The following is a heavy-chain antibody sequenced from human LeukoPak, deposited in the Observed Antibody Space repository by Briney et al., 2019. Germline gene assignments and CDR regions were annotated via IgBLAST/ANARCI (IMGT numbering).Heavy chain of an antibody. CDR2: IYYSGST. J-gene: IGHJ3*02. CDR1: GGSISSGDYY. D-gene: IGHD2-2*01. Sequence: PSETLSLTCTVSGGSISSGDYYWSWIRQPPGKGLEWIGYIYYSGSTYYNPSLKSRVTISVDTSKNQFSLKLSSVTAADTAVYYCARGGYCSSTSCPAYAFDIWGQGTMVTVSS. V-gene: IGHV4-30-4*08. CDR3: ARGGYCSSTSCPAYAFDI.